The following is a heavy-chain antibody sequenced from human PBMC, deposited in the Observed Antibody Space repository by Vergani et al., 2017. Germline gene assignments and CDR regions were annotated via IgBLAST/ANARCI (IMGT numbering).Heavy chain of an antibody. V-gene: IGHV3-30-3*01. CDR1: GFTFSSYA. D-gene: IGHD3-10*01. CDR2: ISYDGSNK. Sequence: QVQLVESGGGVVQPGRSLRLSCAASGFTFSSYAMHWVRQAPGKGLEWVAVISYDGSNKYYADSVKGRFTISRDNTKNKLYLQMNSLRAEDTAVYYCARGRSGSYYYYYYGMDVWGQXP. J-gene: IGHJ6*02. CDR3: ARGRSGSYYYYYYGMDV.